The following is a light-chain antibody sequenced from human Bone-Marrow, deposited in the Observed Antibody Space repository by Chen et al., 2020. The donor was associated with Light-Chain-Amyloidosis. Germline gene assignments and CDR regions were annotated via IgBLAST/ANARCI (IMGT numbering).Light chain of an antibody. Sequence: EIVMTQSPATLSVSPGERATLSCRASQSVSSNLAWHQQKPGQAPRLLSYGASTRATGIPARFSGSGSGTEFTLTISSLESEDFAVYYCQQYNNWPPWTFGQGTKVEIK. CDR2: GAS. CDR1: QSVSSN. CDR3: QQYNNWPPWT. J-gene: IGKJ1*01. V-gene: IGKV3-15*01.